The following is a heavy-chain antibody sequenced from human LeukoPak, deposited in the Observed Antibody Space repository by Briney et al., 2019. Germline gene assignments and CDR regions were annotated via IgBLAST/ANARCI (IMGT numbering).Heavy chain of an antibody. D-gene: IGHD2-2*01. J-gene: IGHJ5*02. CDR2: IKQDGSEK. V-gene: IGHV3-7*01. CDR1: GFTFSSYW. CDR3: ARVYIVVVPAAIDNWFDP. Sequence: PGGSLRLSCAASGFTFSSYWMSWVRQAPGKGLEWVANIKQDGSEKYYVDSVKGRFTISRDNAKNSLYLQMNSLRAEDTAVYYCARVYIVVVPAAIDNWFDPWGQGTLVTVSS.